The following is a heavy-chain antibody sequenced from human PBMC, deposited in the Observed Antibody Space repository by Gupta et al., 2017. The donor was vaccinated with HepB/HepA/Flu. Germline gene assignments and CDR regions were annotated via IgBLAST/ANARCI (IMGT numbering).Heavy chain of an antibody. D-gene: IGHD4-17*01. CDR3: TASAAEGDYEPGF. J-gene: IGHJ4*02. CDR2: FNTLAET. V-gene: IGHV3-53*01. CDR1: EFAVSSKS. Sequence: EVQLVESGGALIPPGGSLRLPCAASEFAVSSKSMTWVRQAPGKGLEWVSVFNTLAETYYADSVKGRFTISRDDSKNTVDLQMNSLRTDDTAVYCCTASAAEGDYEPGFWGRGTLVTVSS.